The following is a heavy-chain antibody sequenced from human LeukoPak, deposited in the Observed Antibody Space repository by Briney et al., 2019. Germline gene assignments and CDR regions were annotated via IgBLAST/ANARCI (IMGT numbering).Heavy chain of an antibody. CDR3: ARGDMVRGIRLQYYFDY. V-gene: IGHV4-4*07. D-gene: IGHD3-10*01. Sequence: PSETLSLTCTVSGGSISSYYWSWIRQPAGKGLEWIGRIYISGSTNYNPSLKSRVTMSVDTFKNQFSLKLSSVTAADTAVYYCARGDMVRGIRLQYYFDYWGQGTLVTVSS. CDR2: IYISGST. J-gene: IGHJ4*02. CDR1: GGSISSYY.